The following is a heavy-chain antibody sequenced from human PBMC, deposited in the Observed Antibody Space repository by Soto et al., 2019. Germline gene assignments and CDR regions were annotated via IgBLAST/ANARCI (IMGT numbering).Heavy chain of an antibody. CDR1: GFTFSNAW. CDR2: IKSKTDGGTT. CDR3: TPDLVDDYYYMDV. V-gene: IGHV3-15*01. J-gene: IGHJ6*03. Sequence: EVQLVESGGGLVKPGGSLRLSCAASGFTFSNAWMSWVRQAPGKGLEWVGRIKSKTDGGTTDYAAPVKGRFTISRDDSKNTLYLQMNSLKTEDTAVYYCTPDLVDDYYYMDVWGKGTTVTVSS.